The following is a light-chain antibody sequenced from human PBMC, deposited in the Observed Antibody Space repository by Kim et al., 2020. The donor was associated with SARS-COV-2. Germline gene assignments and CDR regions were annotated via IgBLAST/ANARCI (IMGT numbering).Light chain of an antibody. CDR2: DPT. J-gene: IGKJ1*01. CDR1: QPIKNR. CDR3: QQSNNWPPLT. Sequence: SPGESATHSYKASQPIKNRLVWYKHKPGQATKLLIYDPTTRAAGVAARFIGSGSETDFTLTISSLQSEDFAVYYCQQSNNWPPLTFGQGTKVDIK. V-gene: IGKV3-15*01.